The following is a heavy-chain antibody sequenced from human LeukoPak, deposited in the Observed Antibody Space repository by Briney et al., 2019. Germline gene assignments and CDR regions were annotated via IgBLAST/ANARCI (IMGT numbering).Heavy chain of an antibody. CDR1: GGSFSGYY. CDR3: EGVMGRGFDY. CDR2: INQRRST. Sequence: PSEALSLTCAVYGGSFSGYYWSRIRQPPGKGLEWIGQINQRRSTNHNPRLKRRATIPVHTSTNKFSLKLYSVAAAARAGYYFEGVMGRGFDYWGQGTLVTVSS. D-gene: IGHD2-21*01. V-gene: IGHV4-34*04. J-gene: IGHJ4*02.